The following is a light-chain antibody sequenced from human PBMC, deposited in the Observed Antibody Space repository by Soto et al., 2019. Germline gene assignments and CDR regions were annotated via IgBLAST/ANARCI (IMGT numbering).Light chain of an antibody. V-gene: IGKV1-5*03. CDR3: QQRSNWLIT. J-gene: IGKJ5*01. CDR1: QSISSW. CDR2: KAS. Sequence: DIQMTQSPSTLSASVGDRVTITCRASQSISSWLAWYQQKPGKAPKLLIYKASSLESGVPSRFSGSGSGTEFTLTISSLQPDDFAVYYCQQRSNWLITFGQGTRLENK.